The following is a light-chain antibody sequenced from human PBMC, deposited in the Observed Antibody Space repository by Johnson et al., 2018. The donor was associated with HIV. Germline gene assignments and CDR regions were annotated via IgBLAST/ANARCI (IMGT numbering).Light chain of an antibody. CDR1: SSNIGNNY. CDR2: DNN. J-gene: IGLJ1*01. Sequence: QSALTQPPSVSAAPGQKVTISCSGSSSNIGNNYVSWYQQLPGTAPKLLIYDNNKRPSGIPDRFSGSKYGTSATLGITGLQTGDEADYYCGTWDSSLSVYVFGNSAKVTFL. CDR3: GTWDSSLSVYV. V-gene: IGLV1-51*01.